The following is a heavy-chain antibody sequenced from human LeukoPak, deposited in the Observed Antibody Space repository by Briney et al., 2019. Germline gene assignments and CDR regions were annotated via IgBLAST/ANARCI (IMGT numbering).Heavy chain of an antibody. CDR2: ISGSGGST. J-gene: IGHJ4*02. CDR1: GFTFSSYT. CDR3: AKIGYSGYDFQPYFDY. D-gene: IGHD5-12*01. Sequence: GGSLRLSRAASGFTFSSYTMSSVRQTPGKGLEWVSAISGSGGSTYYADSVKGRFTISRDNSKNTLYLQMNSLRAEDTAVYYCAKIGYSGYDFQPYFDYWGQGTLVTVSS. V-gene: IGHV3-23*01.